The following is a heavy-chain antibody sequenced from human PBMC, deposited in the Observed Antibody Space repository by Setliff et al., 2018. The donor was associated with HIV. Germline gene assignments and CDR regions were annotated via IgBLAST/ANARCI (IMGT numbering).Heavy chain of an antibody. Sequence: GGSLRLSCAASGFTFSNAWMSWVRQAPGKGLEWVGRIKSKSDDGTTDYAAPVKGRFTVSRDDSKSIAYLQINSLKTEDTAVYYCTRDKGYAFDIWGQGTMVTVSS. CDR3: TRDKGYAFDI. V-gene: IGHV3-15*01. J-gene: IGHJ3*02. D-gene: IGHD5-18*01. CDR1: GFTFSNAW. CDR2: IKSKSDDGTT.